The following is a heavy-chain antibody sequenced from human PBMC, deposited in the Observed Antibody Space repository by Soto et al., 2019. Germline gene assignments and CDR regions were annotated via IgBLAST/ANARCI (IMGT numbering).Heavy chain of an antibody. Sequence: EVQLLESGGGLVQPGGSLRLSCTASGFTFSNYAMSWVRQAPGKGLEWLSGVSGSGGSSFHENSVKGRFTISIDNSKSTWYLQMDRLRADDTAVYYCARGHNSGSGSYYGGPFDDWGQGTLVTVSS. V-gene: IGHV3-23*01. CDR3: ARGHNSGSGSYYGGPFDD. J-gene: IGHJ4*02. CDR2: VSGSGGSS. D-gene: IGHD3-10*01. CDR1: GFTFSNYA.